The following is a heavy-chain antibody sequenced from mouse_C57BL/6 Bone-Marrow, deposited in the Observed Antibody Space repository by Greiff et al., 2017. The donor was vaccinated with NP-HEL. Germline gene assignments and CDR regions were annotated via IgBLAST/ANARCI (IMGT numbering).Heavy chain of an antibody. Sequence: DVHLVESGGGLVKPGGSLKLSCAASGFTFSSYAMSWVRQTPEKRLEWVATISDGGSYTYYPDNVKGRFTISRDNAKNNLYLQMSHLKSEDTAMYYCAREDPHFDYWGQGTTLTVSS. CDR1: GFTFSSYA. CDR2: ISDGGSYT. V-gene: IGHV5-4*01. CDR3: AREDPHFDY. J-gene: IGHJ2*01.